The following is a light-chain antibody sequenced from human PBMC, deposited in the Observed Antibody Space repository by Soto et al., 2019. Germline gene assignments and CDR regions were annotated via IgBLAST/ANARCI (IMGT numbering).Light chain of an antibody. V-gene: IGLV1-40*01. Sequence: QSVLTQPPSVSGPPGQRVTTSGTGTSSNTGAGYDVHWYQQLPGTAPKLLTYGNSNRPSGVPDRFSGSKSGTSASLAITGLQAEDEADYYCQSYDSSLSGSVFGGGTKLTVL. CDR1: SSNTGAGYD. J-gene: IGLJ3*02. CDR3: QSYDSSLSGSV. CDR2: GNS.